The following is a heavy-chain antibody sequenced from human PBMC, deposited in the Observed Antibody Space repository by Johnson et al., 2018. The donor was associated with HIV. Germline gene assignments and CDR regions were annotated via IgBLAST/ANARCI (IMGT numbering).Heavy chain of an antibody. D-gene: IGHD1-26*01. CDR2: IDTAGNT. CDR3: ARGSYDGDSFDI. CDR1: GFTFSNYD. Sequence: VQLVESGGGLVKPGGSLRLSCAASGFTFSNYDMHWVRQITGKRLEWVSGIDTAGNTFYAGSVKGRFTISRENAKNSLYLQVHSLRAGDTALYYCARGSYDGDSFDIWGQGTVVTVSS. J-gene: IGHJ3*02. V-gene: IGHV3-13*01.